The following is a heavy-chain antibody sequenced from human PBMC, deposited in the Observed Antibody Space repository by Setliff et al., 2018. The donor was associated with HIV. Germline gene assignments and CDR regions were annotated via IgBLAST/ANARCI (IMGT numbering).Heavy chain of an antibody. CDR2: IYYSGST. CDR1: GGSISSYY. J-gene: IGHJ4*02. V-gene: IGHV4-59*08. Sequence: SETLSLTCTVSGGSISSYYWSWIRQPPGKGLEWIGYIYYSGSTNYNPSLKSRVTISVDTSKNQFSLKLSSVTAADTAVYYCARRGGSSWYLDYWGQGALVTVSS. CDR3: ARRGGSSWYLDY. D-gene: IGHD6-13*01.